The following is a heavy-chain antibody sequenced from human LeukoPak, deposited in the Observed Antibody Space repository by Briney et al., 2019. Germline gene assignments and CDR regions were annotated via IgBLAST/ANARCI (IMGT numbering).Heavy chain of an antibody. CDR1: GGTFSSYA. CDR2: IIPIFGTA. Sequence: GASVKVSCKASGGTFSSYAISWVRQAPGQGLEWMGGIIPIFGTANYAQKFQGRVTMTEDTSTDTAYMELSSLRSEDTAVYYCATPRSDYYDSSGYSPGAFDIWGQGTMVTVSS. CDR3: ATPRSDYYDSSGYSPGAFDI. J-gene: IGHJ3*02. V-gene: IGHV1-69*06. D-gene: IGHD3-22*01.